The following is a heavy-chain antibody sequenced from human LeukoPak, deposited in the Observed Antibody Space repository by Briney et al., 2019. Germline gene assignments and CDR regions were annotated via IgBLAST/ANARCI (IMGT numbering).Heavy chain of an antibody. CDR2: ISYDGSNK. Sequence: GGSLRLSCAASGFTFSSYGMHWVRQAPGKGLEWVAVISYDGSNKYYADSVKGRFTISRDNSKNTLYLQTNSLRAEDTAVYYCAKDLSSSFDDYYYGMDVWGQGTTVTVSS. CDR3: AKDLSSSFDDYYYGMDV. CDR1: GFTFSSYG. D-gene: IGHD6-6*01. V-gene: IGHV3-30*18. J-gene: IGHJ6*02.